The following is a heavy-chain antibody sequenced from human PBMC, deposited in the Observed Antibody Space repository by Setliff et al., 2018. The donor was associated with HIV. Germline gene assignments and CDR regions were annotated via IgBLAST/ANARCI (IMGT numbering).Heavy chain of an antibody. D-gene: IGHD3-9*01. V-gene: IGHV5-51*01. Sequence: PGESLKISCEASGYTFTNYWIGWVRRMPGQGLEWMGFIYPADSYTIYSPSFLGQVTISVDRPVNAAYLQWSSLKASDTGTYYCALGGSGRGDNLTPPSRQWFAPWGQGTLVTVSS. CDR3: ALGGSGRGDNLTPPSRQWFAP. CDR2: IYPADSYT. J-gene: IGHJ5*02. CDR1: GYTFTNYW.